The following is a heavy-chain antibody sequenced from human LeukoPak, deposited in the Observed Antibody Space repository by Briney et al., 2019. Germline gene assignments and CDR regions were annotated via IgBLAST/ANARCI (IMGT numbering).Heavy chain of an antibody. Sequence: PSGTLSLTCGVSGGSIISSNWWSWVRQSPGKGLEWIGYIYYSGSTNYNPSLKSRVTISVDTSKNQFSLKLSSVTAADTAVYYCARGDVRGVISRGYYMDVWGKGTTVTVSS. CDR1: GGSIISSNW. D-gene: IGHD3-10*01. J-gene: IGHJ6*03. V-gene: IGHV4-4*02. CDR2: IYYSGST. CDR3: ARGDVRGVISRGYYMDV.